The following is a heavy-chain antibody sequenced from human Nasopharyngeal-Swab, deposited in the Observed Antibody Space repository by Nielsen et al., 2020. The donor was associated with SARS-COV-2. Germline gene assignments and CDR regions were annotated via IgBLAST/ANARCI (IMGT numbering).Heavy chain of an antibody. CDR2: IDPSDSYT. Sequence: VRQMPGKGLEWMGRIDPSDSYTNYSPSFQGHVTISADKSISTAYLQWSSLPASAPAMYSCARHLRRRGFYYYYYMDVWGKGTTVTVSS. J-gene: IGHJ6*03. D-gene: IGHD3-10*01. V-gene: IGHV5-10-1*01. CDR3: ARHLRRRGFYYYYYMDV.